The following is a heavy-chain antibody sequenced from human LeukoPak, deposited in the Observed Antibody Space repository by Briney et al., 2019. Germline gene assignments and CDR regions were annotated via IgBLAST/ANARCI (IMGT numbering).Heavy chain of an antibody. CDR2: IYHSGST. J-gene: IGHJ5*02. Sequence: SETLSLTCAVSGGSISRGGYSGSWIRQPRGKGLEWIGYIYHSGSTYYNPSLKSRVTISVNRSKNQFSLKLSSVTAADTAVYYCARGPVGFDPWGQGTLVTVSS. D-gene: IGHD2-15*01. CDR1: GGSISRGGYS. CDR3: ARGPVGFDP. V-gene: IGHV4-30-2*01.